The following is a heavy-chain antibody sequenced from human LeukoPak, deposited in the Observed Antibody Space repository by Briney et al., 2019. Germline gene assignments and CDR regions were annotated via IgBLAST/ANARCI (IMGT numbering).Heavy chain of an antibody. J-gene: IGHJ6*02. CDR1: GFTVSSNY. CDR3: AKSAPGGMDV. Sequence: SGGSLRLSCAASGFTVSSNYMSWVRQAPGKGLEWVSVIYSGGSTYYADSVKGRFTISRHNSKNTLYLQMNSLRAEDTAVYYCAKSAPGGMDVWGQGTTVTVSS. D-gene: IGHD6-6*01. V-gene: IGHV3-53*01. CDR2: IYSGGST.